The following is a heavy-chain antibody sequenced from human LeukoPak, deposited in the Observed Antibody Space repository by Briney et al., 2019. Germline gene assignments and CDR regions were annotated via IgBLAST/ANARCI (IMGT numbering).Heavy chain of an antibody. J-gene: IGHJ4*02. V-gene: IGHV5-51*01. CDR3: AKFTQFDLFYYFDY. Sequence: GESLKISCKGSGYRFTSYWIGWVRQMPGKGLEWMGIIYPGDSDTRYSPSFQGQVTISADKSISTAYLQWSSLQASDTAMYYCAKFTQFDLFYYFDYWGQGTLVTVSS. CDR2: IYPGDSDT. D-gene: IGHD3-3*01. CDR1: GYRFTSYW.